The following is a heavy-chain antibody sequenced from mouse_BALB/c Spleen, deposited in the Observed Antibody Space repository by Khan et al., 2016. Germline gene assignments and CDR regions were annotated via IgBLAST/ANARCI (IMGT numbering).Heavy chain of an antibody. V-gene: IGHV2-9*02. CDR2: IWAGGST. D-gene: IGHD1-1*01. CDR1: GFSLTTYG. J-gene: IGHJ2*01. Sequence: QMQLEESGPGLVAPSQSLSITRTVSGFSLTTYGVHWVRQPPGKGLEWLGVIWAGGSTNYNSALMSRLSISKDNSKSQVFLKMNSLQTDDTATYYCARDRYYGTSYFDYWGQGTTLTVSS. CDR3: ARDRYYGTSYFDY.